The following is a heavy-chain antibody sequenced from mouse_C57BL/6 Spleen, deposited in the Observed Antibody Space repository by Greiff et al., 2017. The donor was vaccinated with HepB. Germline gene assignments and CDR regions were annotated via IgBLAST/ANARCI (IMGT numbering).Heavy chain of an antibody. CDR2: ISYDGSN. CDR1: GYSITSGYY. D-gene: IGHD2-3*01. Sequence: EVQLQESGPGLVKPSQSLSLTCSVTGYSITSGYYWNWIRQFPGNKLEWMGYISYDGSNNYNPSLKNRISITRDTSKNQFFLKLNSVTTEDTATYYCARVEGLLQAMDYWGQGTSVTVSS. V-gene: IGHV3-6*01. J-gene: IGHJ4*01. CDR3: ARVEGLLQAMDY.